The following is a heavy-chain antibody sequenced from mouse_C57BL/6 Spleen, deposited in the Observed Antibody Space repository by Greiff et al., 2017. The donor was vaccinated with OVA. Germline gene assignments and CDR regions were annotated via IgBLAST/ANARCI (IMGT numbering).Heavy chain of an antibody. CDR1: GFTFSSYA. D-gene: IGHD4-1*02. J-gene: IGHJ4*01. Sequence: EVQLVESGGGLVKPGGSLKLSCAASGFTFSSYAMSWVRQTPEKRLEWVATISDGGSYTYYPDNVKGRFTISRDNAKNNLYLQMSHLKSEDTAMYYCAREPTGRDYYYAMDYWGQGTSVTVSS. CDR3: AREPTGRDYYYAMDY. CDR2: ISDGGSYT. V-gene: IGHV5-4*01.